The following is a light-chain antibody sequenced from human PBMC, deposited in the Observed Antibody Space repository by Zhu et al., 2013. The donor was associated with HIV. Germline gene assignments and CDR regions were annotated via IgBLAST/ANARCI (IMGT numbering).Light chain of an antibody. Sequence: ETLLTQSPATLSLSPGERATLSCRASQTVSTFLAWYQHKPGQAPRLLIYDASNRATGIPARFSGSGSGTDFTLTISSLEPEDFAVYYCHQYGSSPRTFGQGTKVEIK. V-gene: IGKV3-11*01. CDR3: HQYGSSPRT. CDR2: DAS. J-gene: IGKJ1*01. CDR1: QTVSTF.